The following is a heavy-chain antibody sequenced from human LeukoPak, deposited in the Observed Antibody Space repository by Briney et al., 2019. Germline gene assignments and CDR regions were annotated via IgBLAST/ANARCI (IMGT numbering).Heavy chain of an antibody. CDR1: GGSFSGYY. CDR3: ARGAYYYDSSGYYSNYYYYYMDV. D-gene: IGHD3-22*01. Sequence: SETLSLTCAVYGGSFSGYYWSWIRQPPGKGLEWIGEINHGGSTNYNPSLKSRVTISVDTSKNQFSLKLSSVTAADTAVYYCARGAYYYDSSGYYSNYYYYYMDVWGKGTTVTVSS. J-gene: IGHJ6*03. CDR2: INHGGST. V-gene: IGHV4-34*01.